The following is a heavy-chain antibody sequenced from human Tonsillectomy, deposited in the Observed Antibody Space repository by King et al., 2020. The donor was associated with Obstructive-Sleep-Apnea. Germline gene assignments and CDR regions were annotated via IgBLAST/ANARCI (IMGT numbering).Heavy chain of an antibody. J-gene: IGHJ4*02. D-gene: IGHD3-10*01. V-gene: IGHV3-21*01. CDR2: ITSSGSYI. CDR3: ARDPGLGENFFDY. CDR1: GFTFSSYT. Sequence: EVQLVESGGGLVRPGGSLRLSCAASGFTFSSYTMDWVRQAPGKGLEWVSSITSSGSYIYYADSVKGRITISRDNAKNSLYLQMNSLRAEDTAVYYCARDPGLGENFFDYWGQGTLVTVSS.